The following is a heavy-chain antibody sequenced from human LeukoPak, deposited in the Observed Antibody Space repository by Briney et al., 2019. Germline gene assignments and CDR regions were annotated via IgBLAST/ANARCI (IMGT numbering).Heavy chain of an antibody. D-gene: IGHD6-13*01. CDR2: IYYSGST. CDR1: GGSTSSSSYY. Sequence: SETLSLTCTVSGGSTSSSSYYWGWIRQPPGKGLEWIGSIYYSGSTYYNPSLKSRVTISVDTSKNQFSLKLSSVTAADTAVYYCARHEYSSSWPFDYWGQGTLVTVSS. J-gene: IGHJ4*02. CDR3: ARHEYSSSWPFDY. V-gene: IGHV4-39*01.